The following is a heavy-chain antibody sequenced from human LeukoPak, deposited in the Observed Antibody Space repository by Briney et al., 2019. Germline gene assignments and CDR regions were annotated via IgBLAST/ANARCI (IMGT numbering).Heavy chain of an antibody. CDR3: ILSSGFMYYFDY. V-gene: IGHV3-11*01. CDR1: GFTFTDYY. J-gene: IGHJ4*02. CDR2: ISSSGSTI. D-gene: IGHD3-22*01. Sequence: GGSLRLSCAASGFTFTDYYLSWIRQAPGKGREWVSYISSSGSTIFYADSVKGRFTVSRDNGKSSLYLEMNSLRAEDTAVYYCILSSGFMYYFDYWGQGTLVTVSS.